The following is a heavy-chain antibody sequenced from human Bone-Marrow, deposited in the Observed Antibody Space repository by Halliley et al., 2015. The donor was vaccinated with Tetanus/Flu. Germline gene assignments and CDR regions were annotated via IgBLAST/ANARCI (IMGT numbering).Heavy chain of an antibody. J-gene: IGHJ4*02. V-gene: IGHV4-31*02. Sequence: FHSGSTYYNPSLKNRVTISVDTSESQFSLRLTSVAAADTALYFCARLRRDYYGDAATRYFFDFWGQGAQVTVSS. CDR2: FHSGST. CDR3: ARLRRDYYGDAATRYFFDF. D-gene: IGHD3-10*01.